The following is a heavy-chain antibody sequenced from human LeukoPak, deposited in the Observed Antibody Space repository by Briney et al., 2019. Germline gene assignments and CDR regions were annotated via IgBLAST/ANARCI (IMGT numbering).Heavy chain of an antibody. CDR3: ARSIGSSSRNNVDY. CDR1: GYTFTSYG. Sequence: GASVKVSCKASGYTFTSYGISWVRQAPGQGLEWMGWISAYNGNTNYAQKLQGRVTMTIDTSTSTAYMELRSLRSDDTAVYYCARSIGSSSRNNVDYWGQGTLVTVSS. J-gene: IGHJ4*02. D-gene: IGHD6-13*01. V-gene: IGHV1-18*01. CDR2: ISAYNGNT.